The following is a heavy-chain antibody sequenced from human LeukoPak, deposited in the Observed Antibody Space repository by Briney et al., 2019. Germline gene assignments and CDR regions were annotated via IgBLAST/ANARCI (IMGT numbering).Heavy chain of an antibody. Sequence: GGSLRLSCAASGFTVSSTHMVWVRQAPGKGLEWVSVIYTGGNSYYAGSVQGRFIISRDISKNTLFLQMNSLRAEDTAVYYCAKDGGLWVSAHWGDSWGRGTLVTVSS. D-gene: IGHD7-27*01. J-gene: IGHJ4*02. CDR1: GFTVSSTH. CDR2: IYTGGNS. V-gene: IGHV3-53*01. CDR3: AKDGGLWVSAHWGDS.